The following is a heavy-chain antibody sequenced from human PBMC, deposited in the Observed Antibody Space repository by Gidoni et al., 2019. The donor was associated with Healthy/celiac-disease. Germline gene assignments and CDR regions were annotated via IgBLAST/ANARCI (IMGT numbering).Heavy chain of an antibody. CDR1: GGSISSSSYY. V-gene: IGHV4-39*01. CDR2: LYYRGGT. J-gene: IGHJ5*02. CDR3: ARRGYSYGYNWFDP. Sequence: QLQLQESGPGLVKPSETLSLTCTVSGGSISSSSYYWGWIRPPPGKGLEWIGSLYYRGGTYYNPSLKSRVTISVDTSKNQFSLKLSSVAAADTAVYYCARRGYSYGYNWFDPWGQGTLVTVSS. D-gene: IGHD5-18*01.